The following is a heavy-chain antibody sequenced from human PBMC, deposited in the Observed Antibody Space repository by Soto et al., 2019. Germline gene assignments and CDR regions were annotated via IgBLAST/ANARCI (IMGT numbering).Heavy chain of an antibody. D-gene: IGHD3-22*01. CDR3: ARGEVLYDSTGNADIWFDP. J-gene: IGHJ5*02. Sequence: SETLSLTCAVSGGSISSSNWWSWVRQPPGKGLEWIGEIFHSGSTNYNPSLRSRVTISVDKSKNQFSLKLSSVTAADTAVYYCARGEVLYDSTGNADIWFDPLGQGTLVT. CDR1: GGSISSSNW. CDR2: IFHSGST. V-gene: IGHV4-4*02.